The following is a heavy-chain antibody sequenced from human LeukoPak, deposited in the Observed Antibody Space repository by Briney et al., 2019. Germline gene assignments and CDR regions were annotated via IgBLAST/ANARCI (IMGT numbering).Heavy chain of an antibody. CDR2: ISGSGGSP. CDR3: AKEAYYYGSGSYRKYYFDH. CDR1: GFTYSEYG. J-gene: IGHJ4*02. V-gene: IGHV3-23*01. D-gene: IGHD3-10*01. Sequence: HTGGSLRLSCAASGFTYSEYGMHWVRQAPGKGLEWVSAISGSGGSPYYADSVKGRFTISRDNSKNTLYLQMNSLRAGDTAIYYCAKEAYYYGSGSYRKYYFDHWGQGTLVTVSS.